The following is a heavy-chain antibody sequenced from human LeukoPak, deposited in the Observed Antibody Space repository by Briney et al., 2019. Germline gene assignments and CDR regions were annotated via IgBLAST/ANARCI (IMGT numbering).Heavy chain of an antibody. J-gene: IGHJ4*02. CDR3: ARGSRAEYTYGLYHY. D-gene: IGHD5-18*01. V-gene: IGHV4-31*03. Sequence: SQTLSLTCTVSGGSINSGGYYWTWFRQHPGKGLEWIGYIHYSGSTYYNPSLRSRVTISGDTSKNQFSLKLISVTAADTAVYYCARGSRAEYTYGLYHYWGQGTLVTVSS. CDR2: IHYSGST. CDR1: GGSINSGGYY.